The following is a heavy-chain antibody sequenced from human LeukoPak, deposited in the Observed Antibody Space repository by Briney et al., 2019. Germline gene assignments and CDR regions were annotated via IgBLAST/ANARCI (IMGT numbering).Heavy chain of an antibody. Sequence: SETLSLTCTVSGGSISSGGYYWSWIRQHPGKGLEWIGYIYYSGSTYYNPSLKSRVIIPVDTSKNQFSLKLRSVTAADTAVYYCARESEGYSGYDFGLHFDYWGQGNLVTVSS. J-gene: IGHJ4*02. CDR3: ARESEGYSGYDFGLHFDY. D-gene: IGHD5-12*01. CDR2: IYYSGST. CDR1: GGSISSGGYY. V-gene: IGHV4-31*03.